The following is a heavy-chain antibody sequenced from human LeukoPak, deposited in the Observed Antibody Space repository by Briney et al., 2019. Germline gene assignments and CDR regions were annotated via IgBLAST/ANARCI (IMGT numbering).Heavy chain of an antibody. V-gene: IGHV4-59*08. D-gene: IGHD4-17*01. CDR2: IYYSGST. CDR3: ARRRGLYGDPSDY. Sequence: SETLSLTCTVSGGSISSYYWSWIRKPPGKGLEWIGYIYYSGSTNYNPSLKSRVTISVDTSKNQFSLKLSSVTAADTAVYYCARRRGLYGDPSDYWGQGTLVTVSS. J-gene: IGHJ4*02. CDR1: GGSISSYY.